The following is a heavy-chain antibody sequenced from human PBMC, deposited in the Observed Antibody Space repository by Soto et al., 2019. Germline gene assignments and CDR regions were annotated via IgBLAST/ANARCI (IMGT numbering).Heavy chain of an antibody. Sequence: QVQLVQSGAEVKKPGSSVKVSCKASGGTFSSYAISWVRQAPGQGLEWMGGIIPIFGTANYAQKFQGRVTITADESTNTAYMELSSLRSEDTAVYYCAREGIGAVAGTVESQLSFDYWGQGTLVTVSS. CDR1: GGTFSSYA. CDR2: IIPIFGTA. V-gene: IGHV1-69*01. D-gene: IGHD6-19*01. CDR3: AREGIGAVAGTVESQLSFDY. J-gene: IGHJ4*02.